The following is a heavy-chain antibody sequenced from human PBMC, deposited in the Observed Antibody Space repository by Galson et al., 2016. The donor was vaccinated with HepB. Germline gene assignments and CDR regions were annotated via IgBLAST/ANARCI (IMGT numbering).Heavy chain of an antibody. CDR2: ISYDGSYG. Sequence: SLRLSCAASGFTFSSYAMHWVRQAPGKGLEWVAVISYDGSYGSYAGAVKGRFTISRDNSKNTLYLQMNSLRAEDTAVYYCAREGVGIAVAATAFDYWGQGTLVTVSS. J-gene: IGHJ4*02. CDR1: GFTFSSYA. CDR3: AREGVGIAVAATAFDY. V-gene: IGHV3-30*04. D-gene: IGHD6-19*01.